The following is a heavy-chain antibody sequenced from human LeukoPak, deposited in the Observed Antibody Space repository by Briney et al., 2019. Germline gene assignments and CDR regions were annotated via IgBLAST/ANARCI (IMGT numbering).Heavy chain of an antibody. CDR2: IKEDGSEK. CDR1: GLTFSSYW. J-gene: IGHJ4*02. D-gene: IGHD2/OR15-2a*01. CDR3: ARNRIGLAY. V-gene: IGHV3-7*01. Sequence: GGSLRLSCAASGLTFSSYWMGWVRQAPGKGLEWVASIKEDGSEKYYVEYVKGRFIISRDNAKNSLYLQMNSLRAEDTAVYYCARNRIGLAYWGQGTLVTVSS.